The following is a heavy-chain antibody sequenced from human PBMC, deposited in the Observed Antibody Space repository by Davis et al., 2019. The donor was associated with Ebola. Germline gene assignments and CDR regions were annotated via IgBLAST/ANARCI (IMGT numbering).Heavy chain of an antibody. CDR3: ARSSPDSTYFDY. V-gene: IGHV1-18*04. J-gene: IGHJ4*02. CDR2: ISAYNGNT. Sequence: AASVKVSCKASGYTFTNYGISWVRQAPGQGLEWMGWISAYNGNTNYAQKLQGRVTMTTDTSTSTAYMELRSLRSDDTAVYFCARSSPDSTYFDYWGQGTLVTVSS. D-gene: IGHD2-21*02. CDR1: GYTFTNYG.